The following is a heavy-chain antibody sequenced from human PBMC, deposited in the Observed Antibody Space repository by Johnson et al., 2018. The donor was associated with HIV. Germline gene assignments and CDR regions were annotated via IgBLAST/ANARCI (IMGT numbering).Heavy chain of an antibody. D-gene: IGHD5-12*01. J-gene: IGHJ3*02. CDR1: GFTFSSYW. CDR2: INSDGSRT. Sequence: VQLVESGGGLVQPGGSLRLSCAASGFTFSSYWMHWVRQAPGKGLVWVSRINSDGSRTSYADSVKGRFTISRDNAKNTLYLQMNSLRAEYTAVYYCASLGGYSCYGHDAFDIWGQGTMVTVSS. V-gene: IGHV3-74*02. CDR3: ASLGGYSCYGHDAFDI.